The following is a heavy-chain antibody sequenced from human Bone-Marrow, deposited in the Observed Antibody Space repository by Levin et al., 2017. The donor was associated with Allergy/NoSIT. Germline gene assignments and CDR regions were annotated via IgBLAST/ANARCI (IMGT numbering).Heavy chain of an antibody. CDR3: ARDPARGYYDSSGYSGDH. V-gene: IGHV3-48*02. CDR2: ITSSGDST. Sequence: GESLKISCAASGFTFRHYTMNWVRQAPGKGLEWVSCITSSGDSTYYADPVKGRFTISRDNAKNSLYLQLNRLRDEDTAMYYCARDPARGYYDSSGYSGDHWGQGTLVTVSS. D-gene: IGHD3-22*01. CDR1: GFTFRHYT. J-gene: IGHJ4*02.